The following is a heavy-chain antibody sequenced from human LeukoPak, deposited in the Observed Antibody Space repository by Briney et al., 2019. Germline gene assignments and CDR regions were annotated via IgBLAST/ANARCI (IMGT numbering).Heavy chain of an antibody. CDR3: ARTRDFWSGYFDY. Sequence: SQTLSLTCAVSGVSITSDTYCWSWIRQPPGKGLEWIGYVLHSGSTYYNPSLKSRVTISIDTSKSQFSLKLSSVTAADTAVYYCARTRDFWSGYFDYWGQGTLVTVSS. J-gene: IGHJ4*02. CDR1: GVSITSDTYC. V-gene: IGHV4-30-2*01. CDR2: VLHSGST. D-gene: IGHD3-3*01.